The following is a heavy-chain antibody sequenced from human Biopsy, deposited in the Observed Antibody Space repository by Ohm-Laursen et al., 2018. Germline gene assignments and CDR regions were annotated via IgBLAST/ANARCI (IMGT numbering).Heavy chain of an antibody. V-gene: IGHV1-69*06. CDR1: GGTFSSYV. J-gene: IGHJ6*02. CDR2: IIPTFDTP. CDR3: AGGAAKGNPYDH. Sequence: VASVKVSCKASGGTFSSYVISWVRQAPGQGLEWMGRIIPTFDTPTYAPDFQGRVTFTADKSTGTAHLDLSRLRSEDTAIYYCAGGAAKGNPYDHWGQGTTVTVSS. D-gene: IGHD1-1*01.